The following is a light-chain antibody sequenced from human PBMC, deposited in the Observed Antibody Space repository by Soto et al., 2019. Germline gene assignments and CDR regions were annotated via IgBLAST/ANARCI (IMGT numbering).Light chain of an antibody. J-gene: IGKJ1*01. CDR3: QQYGSSPRT. Sequence: EIVLTQSPVTLSLSPGERATLSCRASQSVSSSYLAWYQQKPGQAPRLLIYDASSRATDIPDRFSGSGSGTDFTLTISRLEPEDFAVYYCQQYGSSPRTFGQGTKVDIK. CDR1: QSVSSSY. V-gene: IGKV3-20*01. CDR2: DAS.